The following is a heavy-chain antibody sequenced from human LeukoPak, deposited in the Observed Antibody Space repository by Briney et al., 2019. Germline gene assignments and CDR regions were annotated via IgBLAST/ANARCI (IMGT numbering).Heavy chain of an antibody. V-gene: IGHV3-30*18. Sequence: GGSLRLSCAASGLTFSSYGMHRVRQAPGKGLEWVAVISSDGNTDYYADSVQGRFTVSRDNSKNTLYLQMNSLRPEDTAIYYCTKEGAAGGNMQFCFDYWGQGALVTVSS. CDR3: TKEGAAGGNMQFCFDY. J-gene: IGHJ4*02. CDR2: ISSDGNTD. CDR1: GLTFSSYG. D-gene: IGHD4-23*01.